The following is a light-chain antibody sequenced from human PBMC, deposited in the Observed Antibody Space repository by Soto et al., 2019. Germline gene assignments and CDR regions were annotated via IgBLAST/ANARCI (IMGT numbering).Light chain of an antibody. CDR2: GAS. Sequence: DIVLTQSPGTLSLSPGERATLSCRASQSVSSSYLAWYQQKPGQAPRLLIYGASRRATGIPDRFSGSGSGTDFTLTIRRLEPEDFAVYYCQQYGSSFWTFGQGTKVEIK. CDR3: QQYGSSFWT. CDR1: QSVSSSY. V-gene: IGKV3-20*01. J-gene: IGKJ1*01.